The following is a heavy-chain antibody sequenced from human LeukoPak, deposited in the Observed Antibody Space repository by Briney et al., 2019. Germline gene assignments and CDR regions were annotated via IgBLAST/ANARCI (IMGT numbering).Heavy chain of an antibody. CDR2: LRGNGDT. D-gene: IGHD1-14*01. Sequence: GGSLRLSCAASGFTFSSYAMSWVREAPARGLEWVSSLRGNGDTFYADSVKGRFTISRDNSKNTMSVQMDDLRAEDTAVYYCTRYNNDHFDYWGQGTLVTVSS. CDR1: GFTFSSYA. V-gene: IGHV3-23*01. CDR3: TRYNNDHFDY. J-gene: IGHJ4*02.